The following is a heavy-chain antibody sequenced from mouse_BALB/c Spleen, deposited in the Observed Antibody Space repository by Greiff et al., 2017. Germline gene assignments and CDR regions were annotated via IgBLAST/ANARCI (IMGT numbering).Heavy chain of an antibody. CDR1: GYSFTGYY. CDR3: ARDYDYAVGSAMDY. Sequence: EVQLQQSGPELVKPGASVKISCKASGYSFTGYYMHWVKQSHVKSLEWIGRINPYNGATSYNQNFKDKASLTVDKSSSTAYMELHSLTSEDSAVYYCARDYDYAVGSAMDYWGQGTSVTVSS. V-gene: IGHV1-31*01. D-gene: IGHD2-4*01. J-gene: IGHJ4*01. CDR2: INPYNGAT.